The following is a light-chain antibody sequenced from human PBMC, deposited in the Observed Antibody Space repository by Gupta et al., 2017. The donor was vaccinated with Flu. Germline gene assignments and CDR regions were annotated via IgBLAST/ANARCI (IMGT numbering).Light chain of an antibody. V-gene: IGKV1-5*03. CDR2: KAS. CDR1: QSISSW. CDR3: QQENSSSII. Sequence: DIQMTQSPSTLSASVGDRVTITCRASQSISSWLAWYQQKPGKAPKLLIYKASSLESGVPSTFSGSGSGTEFTLTISSLQPDDFATYYCQQENSSSIIFGQGTKLEIK. J-gene: IGKJ2*01.